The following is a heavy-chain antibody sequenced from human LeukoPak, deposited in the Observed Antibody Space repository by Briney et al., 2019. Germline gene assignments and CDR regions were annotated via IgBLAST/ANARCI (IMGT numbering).Heavy chain of an antibody. J-gene: IGHJ3*02. D-gene: IGHD6-19*01. CDR3: ASRVYSSGLYGSFEI. CDR1: GGSIISSDYY. CDR2: LYSGGLT. V-gene: IGHV4-39*01. Sequence: SETLSLTCTVSGGSIISSDYYWGWIRQPPGKGPEWIGSLYSGGLTYYNPSLKSRVTISVDTSKNQLSQKVTSVTAADTAVYSCASRVYSSGLYGSFEIWGQLTVVTVSS.